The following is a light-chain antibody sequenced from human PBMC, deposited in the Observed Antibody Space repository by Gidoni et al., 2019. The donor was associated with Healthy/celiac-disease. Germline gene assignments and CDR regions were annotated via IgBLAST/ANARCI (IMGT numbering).Light chain of an antibody. CDR2: GKN. J-gene: IGLJ3*02. V-gene: IGLV3-19*01. CDR3: NSRDSSGNFWV. Sequence: SSELTQDPAVSVALGQTVRITCQGDSLRSYYASWYQQKPGQAPVLVIYGKNNRPSGIPDRFSGSSSGNTASLTNTGAQAEDEADYYCNSRDSSGNFWVFGGGTKLTVL. CDR1: SLRSYY.